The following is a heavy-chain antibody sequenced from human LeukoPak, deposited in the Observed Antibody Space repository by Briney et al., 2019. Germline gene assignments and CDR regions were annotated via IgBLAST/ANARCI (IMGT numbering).Heavy chain of an antibody. CDR1: GYTFTDYY. V-gene: IGHV1-69-2*01. J-gene: IGHJ4*02. D-gene: IGHD2-8*01. Sequence: ASVKVSCKVSGYTFTDYYMHWVQQAPGKGLERMGLVDPEDGETIYAEKFQGRVTITADTSTDTAYMELSSLRSEDTAVYYCATDSYPYCTNGVCYAYWGQGTLVTVSS. CDR2: VDPEDGET. CDR3: ATDSYPYCTNGVCYAY.